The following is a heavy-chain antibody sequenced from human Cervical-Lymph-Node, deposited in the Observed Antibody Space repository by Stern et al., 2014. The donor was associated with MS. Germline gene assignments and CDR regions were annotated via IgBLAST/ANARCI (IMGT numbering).Heavy chain of an antibody. J-gene: IGHJ4*02. CDR2: INTNTGNQ. D-gene: IGHD3-16*01. CDR1: GYTFTNYA. Sequence: VQLVQSGSELRKPGASVKLSCKASGYTFTNYALSWVRQAPGQGLEWMGWINTNTGNQTYAEGFTRRFVISLDTSVTTAYLQISSLKTEDTAIYFCARDNNAYAYGGIDSWGQGTLVTVSS. V-gene: IGHV7-4-1*02. CDR3: ARDNNAYAYGGIDS.